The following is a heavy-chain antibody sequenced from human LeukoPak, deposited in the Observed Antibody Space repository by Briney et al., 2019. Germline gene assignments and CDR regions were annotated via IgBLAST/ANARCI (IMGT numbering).Heavy chain of an antibody. CDR3: ARERGDYVE. D-gene: IGHD4-17*01. V-gene: IGHV4-34*01. Sequence: SETLSPTCAVYGGSFSGYYWSWTRQPPGKGLEWIGEINHSGSTNYNPSLKSRVTISVDTSKNQFSLKLSSVTAADTAVYYCARERGDYVEWGQGTLVTVSS. CDR1: GGSFSGYY. CDR2: INHSGST. J-gene: IGHJ4*02.